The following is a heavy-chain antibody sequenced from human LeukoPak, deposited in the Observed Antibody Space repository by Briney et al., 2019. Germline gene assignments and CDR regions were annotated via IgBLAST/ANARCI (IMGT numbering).Heavy chain of an antibody. CDR3: ARGLRWASYYYYYMDV. CDR1: GYTFTGYY. D-gene: IGHD4-23*01. CDR2: INPNSGNT. Sequence: ASVKVSCKASGYTFTGYYMHWVRQAPGQGLEWMGWINPNSGNTGYAQKFQGRVTITRNTSISTAYMELSSLRSEDTAVYYCARGLRWASYYYYYMDVWGKGTTVTVSS. V-gene: IGHV1-8*03. J-gene: IGHJ6*03.